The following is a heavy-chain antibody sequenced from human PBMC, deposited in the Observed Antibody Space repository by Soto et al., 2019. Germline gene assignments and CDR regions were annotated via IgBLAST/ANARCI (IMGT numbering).Heavy chain of an antibody. Sequence: ASVKVSCKASGYTFTSYYMHWVRQAPGQGLEWMGIINPSGGSTSYAQKFQGRVTMTRDTSTSTVYMELSSLRSEDTAVYYCARALLDHSVVTFDYGMDVWGQGTTVTVSS. CDR3: ARALLDHSVVTFDYGMDV. CDR1: GYTFTSYY. J-gene: IGHJ6*02. V-gene: IGHV1-46*01. CDR2: INPSGGST. D-gene: IGHD2-21*02.